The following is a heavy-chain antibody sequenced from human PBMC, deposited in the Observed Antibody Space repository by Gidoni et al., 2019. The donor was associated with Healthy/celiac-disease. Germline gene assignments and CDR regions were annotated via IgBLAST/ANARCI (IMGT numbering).Heavy chain of an antibody. J-gene: IGHJ4*02. D-gene: IGHD3-22*01. CDR1: GFPFSDYS. V-gene: IGHV3-11*06. Sequence: QVQLVESGGGLVKPGGSLRLSCAASGFPFSDYSMSWIRQAPGKGLEWVSYISSSSSYTNYADSVKGRFTISRDNAKNSLYLQMNSLRAEDTAVYYCARVKIDSSGQDGVDYFDYWGQGTLVTVSS. CDR2: ISSSSSYT. CDR3: ARVKIDSSGQDGVDYFDY.